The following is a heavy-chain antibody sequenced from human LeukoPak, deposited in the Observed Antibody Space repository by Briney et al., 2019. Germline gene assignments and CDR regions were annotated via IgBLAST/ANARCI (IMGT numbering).Heavy chain of an antibody. J-gene: IGHJ3*01. Sequence: GGSLRLSCAASGFTFSSYAMSWVRQAPGKGLEWVSAISGSGGGTYYADSVKGRFTISRDNSKNTLWLQMNSLRAEDTAVYYCXKDRLSDYGAPTDXFDXXGQGXXVTV. V-gene: IGHV3-23*01. CDR1: GFTFSSYA. D-gene: IGHD4-17*01. CDR2: ISGSGGGT. CDR3: XKDRLSDYGAPTDXFDX.